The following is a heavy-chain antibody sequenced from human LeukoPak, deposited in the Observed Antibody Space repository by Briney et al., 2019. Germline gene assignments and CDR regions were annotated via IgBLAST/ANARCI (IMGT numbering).Heavy chain of an antibody. Sequence: SQTLSLTCTVSGGSISSGDYCWSWIRQPPGKGLEWIGYIYNSGSTYYDPSLKSRVTISVDTSKNQFSLKLSSVTAADTAVYYCARELASITIFGVVIYYFDYWGQGTLVTVSS. D-gene: IGHD3-3*01. CDR2: IYNSGST. J-gene: IGHJ4*02. V-gene: IGHV4-30-4*01. CDR1: GGSISSGDYC. CDR3: ARELASITIFGVVIYYFDY.